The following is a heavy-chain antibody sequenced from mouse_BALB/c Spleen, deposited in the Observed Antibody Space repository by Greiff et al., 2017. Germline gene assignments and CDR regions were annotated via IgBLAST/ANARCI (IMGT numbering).Heavy chain of an antibody. J-gene: IGHJ2*01. V-gene: IGHV14-4*02. CDR2: IDPENGDT. D-gene: IGHD1-1*01. Sequence: EVQLQQSGAELVRSGASVKLSCTASGFNIKDYYMHWVKQRPEQGLEWIGWIDPENGDTEYAPKFQGKATMTADTSSNTAYLQLSSLTSEDTAVYYCNVNYYGSSPRFDYWGQGTTLTVSS. CDR1: GFNIKDYY. CDR3: NVNYYGSSPRFDY.